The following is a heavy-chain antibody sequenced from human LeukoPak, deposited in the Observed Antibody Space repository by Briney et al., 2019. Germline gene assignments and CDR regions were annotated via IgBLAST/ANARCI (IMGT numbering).Heavy chain of an antibody. J-gene: IGHJ4*02. CDR2: IFGSGNT. CDR3: ARLSPPYYYDSSGYVLDY. Sequence: SETLSLTCSVSGGSIRGDYWSWIRQPAGKGLEWIGRIFGSGNTNYNPSLKSRLTMSVDTSRNQFSLKLSSVTAADTAVYYCARLSPPYYYDSSGYVLDYWGQGTLVTVSS. V-gene: IGHV4-4*07. CDR1: GGSIRGDY. D-gene: IGHD3-22*01.